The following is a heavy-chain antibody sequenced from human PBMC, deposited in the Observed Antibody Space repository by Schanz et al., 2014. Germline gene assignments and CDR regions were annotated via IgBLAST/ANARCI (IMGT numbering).Heavy chain of an antibody. CDR2: ISGSGGST. D-gene: IGHD2-15*01. Sequence: EVQLLESGGGLVRPGGSLRLSCAASGFTFSSYAMSWVRQAPGKGLEWVSGISGSGGSTYYADSVKGRFTISRDNSKNTLYLQMNSLSADDTAVFYCAKGMGYCSGGTCYDYYYYGLDVWGQGTTVTVSS. J-gene: IGHJ6*02. CDR3: AKGMGYCSGGTCYDYYYYGLDV. V-gene: IGHV3-23*01. CDR1: GFTFSSYA.